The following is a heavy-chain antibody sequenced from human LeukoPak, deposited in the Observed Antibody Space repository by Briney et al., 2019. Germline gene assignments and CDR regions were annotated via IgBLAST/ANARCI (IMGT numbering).Heavy chain of an antibody. J-gene: IGHJ3*02. D-gene: IGHD6-13*01. V-gene: IGHV1-2*02. CDR3: ARGPSSSWSSSLDI. CDR1: GYTFTGYY. Sequence: ASVKVSCKASGYTFTGYYMHWVRQAPGQGLEWMGWINPNSGGTNYAQKFQGRVTMTRDTSISTAYMELSRLRSDGTAVYYCARGPSSSWSSSLDIWGQGTMVTVSS. CDR2: INPNSGGT.